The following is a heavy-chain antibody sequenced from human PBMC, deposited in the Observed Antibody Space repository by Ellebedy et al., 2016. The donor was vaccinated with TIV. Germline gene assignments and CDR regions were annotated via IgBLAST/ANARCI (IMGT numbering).Heavy chain of an antibody. D-gene: IGHD2-15*01. CDR1: GYILTALS. CDR3: GRGRGYASTGRVYYFDY. Sequence: AASVKVSCKVSGYILTALSMHWVRQAPGKGLEWMGGFEPEDGETIYAQKFQGSVTMTDDTSTDTAYMELSSLKSEDTAVYYWGRGRGYASTGRVYYFDYWGQGSLVTVSS. J-gene: IGHJ4*02. CDR2: FEPEDGET. V-gene: IGHV1-24*01.